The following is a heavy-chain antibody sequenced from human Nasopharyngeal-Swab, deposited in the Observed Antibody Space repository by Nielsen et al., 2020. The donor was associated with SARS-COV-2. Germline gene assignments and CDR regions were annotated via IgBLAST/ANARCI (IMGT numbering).Heavy chain of an antibody. D-gene: IGHD3-3*01. CDR1: GFSLSNARMG. CDR2: IFSNDEK. CDR3: ARIVNSYFDFWSGYTDAFDI. Sequence: SGPTLVKPTETLTLTCTVSGFSLSNARMGVSWIRPPPGKALEWLAHIFSNDEKSYSTSLKSRLTISKDTSKSQVVFTMTNMDPVDTATYYCARIVNSYFDFWSGYTDAFDIWGQGTMVTVSS. V-gene: IGHV2-26*01. J-gene: IGHJ3*02.